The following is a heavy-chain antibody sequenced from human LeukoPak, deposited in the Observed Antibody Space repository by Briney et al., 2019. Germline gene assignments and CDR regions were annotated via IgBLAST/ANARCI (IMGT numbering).Heavy chain of an antibody. CDR1: VYTFSSYY. V-gene: IGHV1-2*02. D-gene: IGHD6-13*01. Sequence: ASVKVSCKASVYTFSSYYMHWVRQAPGQGREWMGWINLNSGGTNYAQKFQGRVTMPRDTSISTAYMELSRLRSDDTAVYYCARGMLGSSWSYYYYYMDVWGKGTTVTVSS. CDR2: INLNSGGT. CDR3: ARGMLGSSWSYYYYYMDV. J-gene: IGHJ6*03.